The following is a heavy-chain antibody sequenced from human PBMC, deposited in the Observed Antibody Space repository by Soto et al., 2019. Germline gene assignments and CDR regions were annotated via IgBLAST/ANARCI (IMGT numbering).Heavy chain of an antibody. D-gene: IGHD2-21*01. CDR3: ARSLLQGDF. V-gene: IGHV1-46*01. CDR1: GYTFIHYY. Sequence: QVQLVQSGAEVKKPGASVKISCKSSGYTFIHYYIHWVRQAPGQGLEWRAIFNPNGGSTNYAQKFQARVTVTSDTSATTVAMELNGLESDDTAVYFCARSLLQGDFWGQGTLVTVSS. J-gene: IGHJ4*02. CDR2: FNPNGGST.